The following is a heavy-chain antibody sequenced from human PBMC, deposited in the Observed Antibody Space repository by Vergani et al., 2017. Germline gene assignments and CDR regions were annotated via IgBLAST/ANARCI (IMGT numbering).Heavy chain of an antibody. CDR2: IYSCGST. V-gene: IGHV3-66*01. J-gene: IGHJ4*02. Sequence: EVQVVEPGGGWVQPGGSLRLSCAASGFTVSSNYMSWVRQAPGKGLAWVSVIYSCGSTYYADSVKGRFIISSDNSKNTLYLPMNHLKAEDTAVYYCASSKDQGTFDYWGQGTLVTVSS. CDR1: GFTVSSNY. CDR3: ASSKDQGTFDY. D-gene: IGHD2-2*01.